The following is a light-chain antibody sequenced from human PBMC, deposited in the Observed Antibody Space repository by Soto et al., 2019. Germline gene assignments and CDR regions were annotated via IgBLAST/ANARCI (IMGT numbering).Light chain of an antibody. CDR1: SSDVGGYNY. V-gene: IGLV2-14*01. J-gene: IGLJ1*01. CDR3: SSYTSSSTLYV. CDR2: DVS. Sequence: QSVLTQPASVSGSPGQSITISRTGTSSDVGGYNYVSWYQQHPGKAPKLMIHDVSNRPSGVSNRFSGSKSGNTASLTISGLQAEDEADYYCSSYTSSSTLYVFGTGTKVTVL.